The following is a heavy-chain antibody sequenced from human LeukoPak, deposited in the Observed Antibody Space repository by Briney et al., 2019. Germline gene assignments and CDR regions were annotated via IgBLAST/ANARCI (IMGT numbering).Heavy chain of an antibody. CDR3: ARGPGYCSSTTCDKRFDP. V-gene: IGHV1-8*01. CDR1: GYTFNTSD. J-gene: IGHJ5*02. Sequence: ASVKVSCKASGYTFNTSDINWVRQATGQGLEWMGWMNPNTGNTGYAQRFQGRVTMTRDTSISTAYMELSSLRSEDTAVYYCARGPGYCSSTTCDKRFDPWGQGTLVTVSS. D-gene: IGHD2-2*02. CDR2: MNPNTGNT.